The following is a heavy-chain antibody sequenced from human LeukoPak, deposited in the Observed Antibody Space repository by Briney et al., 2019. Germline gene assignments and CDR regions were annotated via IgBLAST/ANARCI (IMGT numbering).Heavy chain of an antibody. V-gene: IGHV3-30-3*01. J-gene: IGHJ4*02. CDR2: ISYDGSNK. CDR1: GFTFSTYA. CDR3: ARDRTSSGWFFDY. Sequence: GGSLRLSCAVSGFTFSTYAMHWVRQAPGKGLEWVAVISYDGSNKYYADSVRGRFSISRGNSKHTLYLQMNSLRPEDTAVYYCARDRTSSGWFFDYWGQGTLVIVSS. D-gene: IGHD6-19*01.